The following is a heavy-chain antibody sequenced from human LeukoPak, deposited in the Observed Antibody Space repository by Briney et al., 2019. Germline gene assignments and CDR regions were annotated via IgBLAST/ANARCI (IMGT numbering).Heavy chain of an antibody. V-gene: IGHV1-69*13. CDR3: AKSDSSSWHWYFDL. J-gene: IGHJ2*01. CDR2: IIPIFGTA. D-gene: IGHD6-13*01. CDR1: GGTFSSYA. Sequence: SVKVSCKASGGTFSSYAISWVRQAPGQGLEWMGGIIPIFGTAHYAQKFQGRVTITADESTSTAYMELSSLRSEDTAVYYCAKSDSSSWHWYFDLWGRGTLVTVSS.